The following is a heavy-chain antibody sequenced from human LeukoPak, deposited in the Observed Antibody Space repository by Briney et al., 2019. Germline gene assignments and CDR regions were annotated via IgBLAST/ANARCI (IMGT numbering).Heavy chain of an antibody. CDR1: GFTFSSYW. Sequence: PGGSLRLSCAPSGFTFSSYWMSWVRQAPGKGLEWVSYISSSTTNMYYADSVKGRFTISRDNAKNSLYLQMNSLRAEDTAVYYCAREYSSSSGRSFDYWGQGTLVTVSS. CDR2: ISSSTTNM. V-gene: IGHV3-48*01. CDR3: AREYSSSSGRSFDY. D-gene: IGHD6-6*01. J-gene: IGHJ4*02.